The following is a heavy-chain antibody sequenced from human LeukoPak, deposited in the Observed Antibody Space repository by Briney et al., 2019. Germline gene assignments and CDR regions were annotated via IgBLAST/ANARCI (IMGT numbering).Heavy chain of an antibody. D-gene: IGHD3-16*01. J-gene: IGHJ4*02. CDR1: GFTFSSYA. Sequence: GGSLRLSCAASGFTFSSYAMSWVRQAPGKRLEWVSAISGSGGSTNYADSVKGRFTISRHNSKNTLYLQMNSLRAEDTAVYYCAKATKNWGSGNYFDYWGQGTLVTVSS. CDR3: AKATKNWGSGNYFDY. CDR2: ISGSGGST. V-gene: IGHV3-23*01.